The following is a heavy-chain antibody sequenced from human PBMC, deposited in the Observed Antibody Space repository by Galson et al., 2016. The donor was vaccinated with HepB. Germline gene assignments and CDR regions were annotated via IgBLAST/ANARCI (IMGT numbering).Heavy chain of an antibody. V-gene: IGHV4-34*01. CDR1: GGSFSSYY. Sequence: SETLSLTCAVYGGSFSSYYWSWIRQPPTKGLEWIGEINHSGGTYYNPSLKSRDTISVDTSKKQFSLKLSSVTAADAAVYYCARIRGYKTDYWGQGTLVTVSS. CDR2: INHSGGT. J-gene: IGHJ4*02. CDR3: ARIRGYKTDY. D-gene: IGHD5-24*01.